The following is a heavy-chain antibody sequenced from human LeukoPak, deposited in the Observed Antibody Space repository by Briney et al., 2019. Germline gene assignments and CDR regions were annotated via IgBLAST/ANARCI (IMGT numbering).Heavy chain of an antibody. CDR3: ARDGDYYDSSGPGDY. CDR2: IKQDGSEK. J-gene: IGHJ4*02. D-gene: IGHD3-22*01. Sequence: PGGSLRLSCAASGFTFSSYWMSWVRQAPGKGLEWVANIKQDGSEKYYVDSVKGRFTISRDNAKNSLYLQMNSLRAEDTAVYYCARDGDYYDSSGPGDYWGQGTLVTVSS. CDR1: GFTFSSYW. V-gene: IGHV3-7*01.